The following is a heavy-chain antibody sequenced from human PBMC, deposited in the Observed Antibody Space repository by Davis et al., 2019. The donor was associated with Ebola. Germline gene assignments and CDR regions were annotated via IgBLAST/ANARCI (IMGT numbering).Heavy chain of an antibody. D-gene: IGHD3-22*01. V-gene: IGHV3-74*01. J-gene: IGHJ2*01. CDR1: GLTFSTYW. CDR3: ARDADTSASYWYYDL. Sequence: GESLKISCAASGLTFSTYWMHWVRQAPGKGLVWVSRISSDGSSTNYADSVKGRFTISRDNAKNTLYLQMNNLRVEDTAVYYCARDADTSASYWYYDLWGRGTLVTVSS. CDR2: ISSDGSST.